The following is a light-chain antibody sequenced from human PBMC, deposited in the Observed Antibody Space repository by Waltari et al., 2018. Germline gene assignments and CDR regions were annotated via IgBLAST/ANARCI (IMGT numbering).Light chain of an antibody. CDR2: DIK. Sequence: QSALTQPRSVSGSPGQSVTISCTGTSSDVGGYNYVSWYQQHPDKAPKRLIYDIKKRPSGVPDRFSGSKSGNTASLTISGLQAEDEADYYCCSYVGSNIYWVFGGGTKLTVL. CDR1: SSDVGGYNY. V-gene: IGLV2-11*01. CDR3: CSYVGSNIYWV. J-gene: IGLJ3*02.